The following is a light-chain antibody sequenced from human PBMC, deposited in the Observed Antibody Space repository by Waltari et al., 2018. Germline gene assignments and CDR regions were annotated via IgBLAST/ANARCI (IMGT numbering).Light chain of an antibody. CDR2: TDT. J-gene: IGLJ2*01. Sequence: YDLTQPFSVSVSSGQTDTITYSGAGLAERYVRSFQPKPGQAPTLILYTDTGLPSGIPERFSGSSSGSTVTLTIRGALLEDEADYHCHAAADNNWFFGGGTKLTVL. V-gene: IGLV3-27*01. CDR3: HAAADNNWF. CDR1: GLAERY.